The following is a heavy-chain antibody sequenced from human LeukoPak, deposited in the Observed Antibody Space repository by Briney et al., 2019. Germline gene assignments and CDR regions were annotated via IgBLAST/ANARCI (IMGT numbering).Heavy chain of an antibody. CDR2: IWYDGSNK. V-gene: IGHV3-33*01. D-gene: IGHD5-12*01. CDR1: GFTFSSYG. J-gene: IGHJ4*02. CDR3: ARERSIVATFDY. Sequence: GGSLRLSCAASGFTFSSYGMHWVRQAPGKGLEWVAVIWYDGSNKYYADSVKGRFTISRDNSKNTLYLQMNGLRAEDTAVYYCARERSIVATFDYWGQGTLVTVSS.